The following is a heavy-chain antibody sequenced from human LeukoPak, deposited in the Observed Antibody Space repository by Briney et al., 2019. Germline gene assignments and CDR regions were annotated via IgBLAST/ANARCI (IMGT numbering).Heavy chain of an antibody. D-gene: IGHD1-26*01. CDR2: IYTSGST. Sequence: SETLSFTCTVSGGSISSYYWSWIRQPAGKGLEWIGRIYTSGSTNYNPSLKSRVTMSVDTSKNQFSLKLSSVTAADTAVYYCARVRYFGVGATPGWFDPWGQGTLVTVSS. CDR1: GGSISSYY. CDR3: ARVRYFGVGATPGWFDP. V-gene: IGHV4-4*07. J-gene: IGHJ5*02.